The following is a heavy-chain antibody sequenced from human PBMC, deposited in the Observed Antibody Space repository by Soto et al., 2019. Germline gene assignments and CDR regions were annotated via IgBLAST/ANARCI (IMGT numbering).Heavy chain of an antibody. J-gene: IGHJ4*02. CDR1: GGSISSGGYY. V-gene: IGHV4-31*03. Sequence: TLSLTCTVSGGSISSGGYYWSWIRQHPGKGLEWIGYIYYSGSTYYNPSLKSRVTISVDTSKNQFSLKLSSVTAADTAVYYCARALYYDSSGYYYFDYWGQGTLVTVSS. D-gene: IGHD3-22*01. CDR3: ARALYYDSSGYYYFDY. CDR2: IYYSGST.